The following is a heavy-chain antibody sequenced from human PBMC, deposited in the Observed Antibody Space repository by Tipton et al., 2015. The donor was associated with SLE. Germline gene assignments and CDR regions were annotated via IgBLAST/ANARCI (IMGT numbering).Heavy chain of an antibody. V-gene: IGHV4-61*02. CDR2: IHHSGNT. D-gene: IGHD2-21*02. CDR1: GGSISSGDHH. CDR3: ARGLVTWRGAIVGVDV. Sequence: TLSLTCTVSGGSISSGDHHWSWIRQPAGKELEWIGRIHHSGNTNYNPSLRSRVSLSLDTSKNQFSLELSSVTAADTAVYYCARGLVTWRGAIVGVDVWGQGTTVNVSS. J-gene: IGHJ6*02.